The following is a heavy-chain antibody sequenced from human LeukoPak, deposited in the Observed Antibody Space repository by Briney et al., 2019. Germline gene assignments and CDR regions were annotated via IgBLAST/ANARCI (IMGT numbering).Heavy chain of an antibody. CDR1: GGSISSGGYY. D-gene: IGHD6-13*01. CDR3: ARGHSIAAAGKVPGRHYFDY. Sequence: SETLSLTCTVSGGSISSGGYYWSWTRQHPGKGLEWIGYIYYSGSTYYNPSLKSRVTISVDTSKNQFSLKLSSVTAADTAVYYCARGHSIAAAGKVPGRHYFDYWGQGTLVTVSS. CDR2: IYYSGST. J-gene: IGHJ4*02. V-gene: IGHV4-31*03.